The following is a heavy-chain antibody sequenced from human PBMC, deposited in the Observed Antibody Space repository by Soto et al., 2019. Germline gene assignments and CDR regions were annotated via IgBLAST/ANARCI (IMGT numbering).Heavy chain of an antibody. CDR2: ISGSGGST. Sequence: GGSLRLSCAASGFTFSSYAMSWVRQAPGKGLEWVSAISGSGGSTYYADSVKGRFTISRDNSKNTLYLQMNSLRAEDTAVYYCAKPPYFDWPADPRFDYWGQGTLVTVSS. V-gene: IGHV3-23*01. J-gene: IGHJ4*02. CDR1: GFTFSSYA. D-gene: IGHD3-9*01. CDR3: AKPPYFDWPADPRFDY.